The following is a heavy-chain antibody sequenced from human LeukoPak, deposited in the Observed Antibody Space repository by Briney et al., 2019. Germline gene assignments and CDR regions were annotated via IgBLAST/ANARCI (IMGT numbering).Heavy chain of an antibody. Sequence: PGGSLRLSCAASGFTFSTYNMNWVRQAPGKGLEWVSSISSSSSHIYYADSVRGRVTISRDNAKNSVYLQMNSLRAEDTALYYCARDEQWLVQFFDSWGQGTLVTVSS. CDR2: ISSSSSHI. D-gene: IGHD6-19*01. J-gene: IGHJ4*02. CDR1: GFTFSTYN. CDR3: ARDEQWLVQFFDS. V-gene: IGHV3-21*01.